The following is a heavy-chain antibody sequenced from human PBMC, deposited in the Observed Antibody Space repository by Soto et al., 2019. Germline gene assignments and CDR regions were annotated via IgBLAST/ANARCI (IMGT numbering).Heavy chain of an antibody. D-gene: IGHD4-17*01. CDR3: ARDYGDYADNNWFDP. J-gene: IGHJ5*02. Sequence: PSETLSLTCTVAGGTISSYYCSWIRQPPGKGLEWIGYIYYSGSTNYNPSLKSRVTISVDTSKNQFSLKLSSVTAADTAVYYCARDYGDYADNNWFDPWGQGTLVTVSS. CDR2: IYYSGST. V-gene: IGHV4-59*01. CDR1: GGTISSYY.